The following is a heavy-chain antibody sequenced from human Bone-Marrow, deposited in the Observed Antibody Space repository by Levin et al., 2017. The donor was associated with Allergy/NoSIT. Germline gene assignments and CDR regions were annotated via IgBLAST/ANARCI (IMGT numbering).Heavy chain of an antibody. Sequence: LSLTCAASGFTFSSYWMYWVRQAPGKGLVWVSRITPDGSSTSYADSVKGRFTISRDNAKNSLYLQMNSLRADDTAVYYCTTLYSGTSDYWGQGTLVTVSS. CDR2: ITPDGSST. CDR1: GFTFSSYW. D-gene: IGHD5-12*01. V-gene: IGHV3-74*01. CDR3: TTLYSGTSDY. J-gene: IGHJ4*02.